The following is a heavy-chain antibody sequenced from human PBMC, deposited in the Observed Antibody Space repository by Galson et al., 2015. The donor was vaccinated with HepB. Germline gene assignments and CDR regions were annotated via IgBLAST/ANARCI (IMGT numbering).Heavy chain of an antibody. J-gene: IGHJ5*02. V-gene: IGHV1-2*02. CDR2: INPKSGDT. Sequence: SVTVSCKASGSTFTDHYFHWVRQAPGQGLEWMGWINPKSGDTKYEQNFQGRVSMTRDTSVSLVSMELSSLRSDDTAVYYCARGGGRYYLDAWGQGTLVIVSS. CDR1: GSTFTDHY. CDR3: ARGGGRYYLDA. D-gene: IGHD1-26*01.